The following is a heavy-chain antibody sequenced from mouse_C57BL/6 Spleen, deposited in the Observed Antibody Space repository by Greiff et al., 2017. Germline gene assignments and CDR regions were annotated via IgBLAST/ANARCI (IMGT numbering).Heavy chain of an antibody. J-gene: IGHJ3*01. Sequence: VKLQESGAELVKPGASVKMSCKASGYTFTSYWITWVKQRPGQGLEWIGDIYPGSGSTNYNEKFKSKATLTVDTSSSTAYMQLSSLTSEDSAVYYCARTYGNSFAYWGQGTLVTVSA. D-gene: IGHD2-1*01. CDR3: ARTYGNSFAY. CDR2: IYPGSGST. CDR1: GYTFTSYW. V-gene: IGHV1-55*01.